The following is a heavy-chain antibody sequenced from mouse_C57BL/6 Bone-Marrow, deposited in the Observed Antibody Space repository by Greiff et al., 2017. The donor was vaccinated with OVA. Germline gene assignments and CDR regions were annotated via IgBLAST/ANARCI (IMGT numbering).Heavy chain of an antibody. J-gene: IGHJ4*01. CDR3: TRVPYYYGSSRYAMDY. Sequence: EVQGVESGEGLVKPGGSLKLSCAASGFTFSSYAMSWVRQTPEKRLEWVAYISSGGDYIYYADTVKGRFTISRDNARNTLYLQMSSLKSEDTAMYYCTRVPYYYGSSRYAMDYWGQGTSVTVSS. CDR2: ISSGGDYI. D-gene: IGHD1-1*01. CDR1: GFTFSSYA. V-gene: IGHV5-9-1*02.